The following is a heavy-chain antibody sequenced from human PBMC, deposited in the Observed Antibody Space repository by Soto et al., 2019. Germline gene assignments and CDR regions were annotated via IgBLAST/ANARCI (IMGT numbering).Heavy chain of an antibody. D-gene: IGHD3-16*02. Sequence: GGSLRLSCAASGFTFSSYWMHWVRQAPGKGLVWVSRINSDGSSTSYADSVKGRFTISRDNAKNTLYLQMNSLRAEDTAVYYCAPLSLITFGGVIVTPHWGQGTLVTVSS. V-gene: IGHV3-74*01. CDR1: GFTFSSYW. J-gene: IGHJ4*02. CDR2: INSDGSST. CDR3: APLSLITFGGVIVTPH.